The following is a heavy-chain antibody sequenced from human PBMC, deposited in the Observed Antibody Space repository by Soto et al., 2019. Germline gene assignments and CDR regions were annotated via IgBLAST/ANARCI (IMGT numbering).Heavy chain of an antibody. D-gene: IGHD3-16*01. CDR1: GFSFSDYY. V-gene: IGHV3-11*01. Sequence: QVQLVESGGGLVKPGGSLRLSCAASGFSFSDYYMSWIRQAPGKGLEWISYISNSGRTIYYADSLKGRFTISRDNAKNSLYLQMNSLRVDDTAIYYCARLPYPWGWFEPWGQGTLVTLST. CDR2: ISNSGRTI. J-gene: IGHJ5*02. CDR3: ARLPYPWGWFEP.